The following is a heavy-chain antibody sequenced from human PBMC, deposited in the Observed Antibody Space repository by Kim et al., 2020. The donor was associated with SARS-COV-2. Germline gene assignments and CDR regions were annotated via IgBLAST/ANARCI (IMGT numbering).Heavy chain of an antibody. V-gene: IGHV4-39*01. D-gene: IGHD2-15*01. Sequence: NPSLKSRVTMAADTSKNEVSLRLSSVTAADTAVDYCARIYSSYFYLDVWGKGTSVTVSS. J-gene: IGHJ6*03. CDR3: ARIYSSYFYLDV.